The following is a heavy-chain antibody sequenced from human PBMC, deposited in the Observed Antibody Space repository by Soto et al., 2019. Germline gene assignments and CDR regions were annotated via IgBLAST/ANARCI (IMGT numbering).Heavy chain of an antibody. CDR3: AADRKIVGTIGAFDF. Sequence: ASVKVSCKVPKYTLTELTIDWLRQAPGKGLEWMGRSAPEEGEPIYPQKFQGRVSMTEDPSTDTAYMELTSLRFEDTAVYFCAADRKIVGTIGAFDFWGQGTLVTVSS. CDR1: KYTLTELT. D-gene: IGHD1-26*01. J-gene: IGHJ4*02. CDR2: SAPEEGEP. V-gene: IGHV1-24*01.